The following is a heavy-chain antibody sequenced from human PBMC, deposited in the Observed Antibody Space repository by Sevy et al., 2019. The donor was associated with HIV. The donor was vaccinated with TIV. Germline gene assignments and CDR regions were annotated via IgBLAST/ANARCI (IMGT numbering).Heavy chain of an antibody. J-gene: IGHJ5*02. CDR3: ARGAVGIAAAGNHKHDPTRYNWFDP. V-gene: IGHV4-59*01. Sequence: SETLSLTCTVSGGSISSYYWSWIRQPPGKGLEWIGYIYYSGSTNYNPSLKSRVTISVDTSKNQFSLKLSSVTAADTAVYYCARGAVGIAAAGNHKHDPTRYNWFDPWGQGTLVTVSS. CDR1: GGSISSYY. D-gene: IGHD6-13*01. CDR2: IYYSGST.